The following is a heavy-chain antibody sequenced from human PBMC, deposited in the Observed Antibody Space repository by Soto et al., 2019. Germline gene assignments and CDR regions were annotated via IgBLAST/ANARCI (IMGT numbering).Heavy chain of an antibody. CDR2: IHKSGST. CDR3: ATGINWYFDL. V-gene: IGHV4-59*01. Sequence: QVQLQESGPGQVKPSETLSLTCTVSGDSIRSNYWRWIRQSPGKGLEWIGYIHKSGSTDYNPSLMGRVAISMGTPTNQFSLELTSVDAADTAVYHCATGINWYFDLWGRGTLVTVSS. CDR1: GDSIRSNY. J-gene: IGHJ2*01.